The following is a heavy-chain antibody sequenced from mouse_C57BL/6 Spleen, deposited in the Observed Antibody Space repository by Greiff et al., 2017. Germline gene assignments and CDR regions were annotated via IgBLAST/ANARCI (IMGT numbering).Heavy chain of an antibody. Sequence: QVQLQQPGAELVKPGSSVKLSCKASGYTFTSYWMHWVKQRPGRGLEWIGRIDPNSGGTKYNEKFKSKATLTVDKPSSTAYMQLSSLTSEDSAVYYCASTAQATLYYFDYWGQGTTLTVSS. CDR3: ASTAQATLYYFDY. CDR2: IDPNSGGT. CDR1: GYTFTSYW. J-gene: IGHJ2*01. D-gene: IGHD3-2*02. V-gene: IGHV1-72*01.